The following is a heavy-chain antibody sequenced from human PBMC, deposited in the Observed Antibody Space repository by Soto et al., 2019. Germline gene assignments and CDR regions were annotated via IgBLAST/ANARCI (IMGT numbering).Heavy chain of an antibody. Sequence: QVQLVQSGAEVKKPGASVKVSCRASGYTFSTYDIDWVRLAPGQGLEWMGSMNPNTGNTEYAQKFQGRVTMTRDTSESTFYMELSSLRSEDTAIYYCARTMGGIAAAGNDYWGLGTLVTVSS. CDR2: MNPNTGNT. V-gene: IGHV1-8*01. J-gene: IGHJ4*02. CDR3: ARTMGGIAAAGNDY. D-gene: IGHD6-13*01. CDR1: GYTFSTYD.